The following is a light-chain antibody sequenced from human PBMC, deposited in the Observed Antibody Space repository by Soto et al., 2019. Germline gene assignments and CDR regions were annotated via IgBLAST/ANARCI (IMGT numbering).Light chain of an antibody. J-gene: IGKJ1*01. CDR1: QSISNH. Sequence: EIQITQSPSSLSASVEDRVIITCRASQSISNHLNWYQQKPGKAPKLLIFAASSLQSGVPSRFSGSRSGPDFTLTISSLQPEDFATYYCQQSYSSPPTFGQGTKV. CDR3: QQSYSSPPT. CDR2: AAS. V-gene: IGKV1-39*01.